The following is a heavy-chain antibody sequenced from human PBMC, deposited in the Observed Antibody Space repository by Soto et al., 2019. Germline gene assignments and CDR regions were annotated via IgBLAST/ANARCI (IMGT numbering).Heavy chain of an antibody. J-gene: IGHJ3*02. CDR3: TASSGWYNAFDI. Sequence: GGSLRLSCAASGFSFNTYKMHWVRQAPGKGLEWVSYISSSGSTIYYADSVKGRFTISRHNAKNLLYLQMNSLRDEDTAVYYCTASSGWYNAFDIWGQGAMVTVSS. CDR2: ISSSGSTI. CDR1: GFSFNTYK. V-gene: IGHV3-48*02. D-gene: IGHD6-19*01.